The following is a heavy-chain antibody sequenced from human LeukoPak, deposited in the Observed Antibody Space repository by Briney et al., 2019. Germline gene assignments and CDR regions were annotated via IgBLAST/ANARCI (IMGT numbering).Heavy chain of an antibody. J-gene: IGHJ6*02. D-gene: IGHD1-26*01. CDR1: GFTFSSYS. CDR3: ARSYGTYYYGMDV. Sequence: GGSLRLSCAASGFTFSSYSMNWVRQAPGKGLEWVSSISSSSSYIYYADSVKGRFTISTDNSKNTVYLQISSLRAEDTAVYYCARSYGTYYYGMDVWGQGTTVTVSS. CDR2: ISSSSSYI. V-gene: IGHV3-21*04.